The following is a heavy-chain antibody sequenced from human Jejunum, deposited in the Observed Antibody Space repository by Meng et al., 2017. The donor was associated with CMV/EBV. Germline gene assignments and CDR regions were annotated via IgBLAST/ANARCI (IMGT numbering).Heavy chain of an antibody. CDR1: VDAFSPYT. J-gene: IGHJ3*02. D-gene: IGHD5-24*01. V-gene: IGHV1-69*02. CDR2: IIPILDRP. CDR3: ARRKDVRGDSFDI. Sequence: SVDAFSPYTISWVRQAPGQGLEWMGSIIPILDRPNYAQKFQGRVTITADKSTNTAYMPLSSLRSEDTAVYYCARRKDVRGDSFDIWGQGTRVTVSS.